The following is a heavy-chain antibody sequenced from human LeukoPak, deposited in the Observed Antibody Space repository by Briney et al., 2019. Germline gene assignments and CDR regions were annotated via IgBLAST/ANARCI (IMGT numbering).Heavy chain of an antibody. CDR2: ISAYNGNT. D-gene: IGHD1-20*01. CDR1: GYTFTSYG. V-gene: IGHV1-18*01. Sequence: ASVKASCKASGYTFTSYGISWVRQAPGQGLEWMGWISAYNGNTNYAQKFQGRVTMTTDTSTSTAYMELRSLRSDDTAVYYCARGGYNWNPLYYFDYWGQGTLVTVSS. J-gene: IGHJ4*02. CDR3: ARGGYNWNPLYYFDY.